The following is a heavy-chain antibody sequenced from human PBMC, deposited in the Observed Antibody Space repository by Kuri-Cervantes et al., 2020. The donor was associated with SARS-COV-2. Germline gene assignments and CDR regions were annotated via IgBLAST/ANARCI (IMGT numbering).Heavy chain of an antibody. CDR1: GFTFSSYA. D-gene: IGHD5-24*01. Sequence: GESLKISCAASGFTFSSYAMHWVRQAPGKGLEYVSAISSNGGSTYYADSVKGRFTISRDNSKNTLYLQMGSLRAEDMAVYYCAKIMGYMDYYYYYMDVWGKGTTVTVSS. CDR3: AKIMGYMDYYYYYMDV. V-gene: IGHV3-64*02. CDR2: ISSNGGST. J-gene: IGHJ6*03.